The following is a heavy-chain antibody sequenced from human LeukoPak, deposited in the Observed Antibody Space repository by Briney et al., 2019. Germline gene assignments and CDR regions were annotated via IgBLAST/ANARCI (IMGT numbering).Heavy chain of an antibody. CDR2: IIHSGST. Sequence: SETLSLTCAVYGGAFRGFYWSWIRQTPGKGLEWIGEIIHSGSTNYNPSLKSRVSISVDTSKNQVALKLSSVTAADTAVYYCARGIYYGGRSQFIWLDLWGQGTLVTVSS. CDR1: GGAFRGFY. J-gene: IGHJ5*02. D-gene: IGHD4-23*01. CDR3: ARGIYYGGRSQFIWLDL. V-gene: IGHV4-34*01.